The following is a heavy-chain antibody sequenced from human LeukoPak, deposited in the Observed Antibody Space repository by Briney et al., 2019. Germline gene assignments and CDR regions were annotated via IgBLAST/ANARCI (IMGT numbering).Heavy chain of an antibody. CDR3: ARGNYDFWSGPLANYFDY. Sequence: GGSLRLSCAASGFTFSSYAMSWVRQAPGKGLEWVSVIYSGGSTYYADSVKGRFTISRDNSKNTLYLQMNSLRAEDTAVYYCARGNYDFWSGPLANYFDYWGQGTLVTVSS. D-gene: IGHD3-3*01. J-gene: IGHJ4*02. V-gene: IGHV3-66*01. CDR1: GFTFSSYA. CDR2: IYSGGST.